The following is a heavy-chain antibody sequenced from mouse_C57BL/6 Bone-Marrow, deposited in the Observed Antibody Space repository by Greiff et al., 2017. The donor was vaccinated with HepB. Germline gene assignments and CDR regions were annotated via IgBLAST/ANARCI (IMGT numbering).Heavy chain of an antibody. J-gene: IGHJ4*01. CDR2: ISSGGDYI. V-gene: IGHV5-9-1*02. CDR1: GFTFSSYA. CDR3: TRGGYSRAMDY. D-gene: IGHD2-5*01. Sequence: EVHLVESGEGLVKPGGSLKLSCAASGFTFSSYAMSWVRQTPEKRLEWVAYISSGGDYIYYADTVKGPFTISRDNARNTLYLQMSSLKSEDTAMYYCTRGGYSRAMDYWGQGTSVTVSS.